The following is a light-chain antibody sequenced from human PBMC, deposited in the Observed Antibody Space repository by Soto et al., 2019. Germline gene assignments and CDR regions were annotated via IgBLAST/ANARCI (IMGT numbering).Light chain of an antibody. J-gene: IGKJ1*01. Sequence: DIQLTHSPSFLSASVRDRVTITSRASQGISSYLAWYQQKPGKAPKLLIYKSTSLESGVPSRFSGSGSGTEFTLTISDLQPEDFTTYYCQKSDSTPWTFGQGTKVDIK. V-gene: IGKV1-39*01. CDR2: KST. CDR3: QKSDSTPWT. CDR1: QGISSY.